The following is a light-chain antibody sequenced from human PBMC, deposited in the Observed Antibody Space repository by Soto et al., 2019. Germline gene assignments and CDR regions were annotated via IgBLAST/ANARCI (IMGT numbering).Light chain of an antibody. CDR2: GAS. CDR1: QSVSNF. CDR3: RQYNSSLPPRP. Sequence: TPTRFLSTVERVSLSLSDSQSVSNFLAWYQQLPGQAPSLLIYGASTRATGIPARFSGSGSGTEFTLTISSLQSEDVADECCRQYNSSLPPRPFGQRTTV. V-gene: IGKV3-15*01. J-gene: IGKJ1*01.